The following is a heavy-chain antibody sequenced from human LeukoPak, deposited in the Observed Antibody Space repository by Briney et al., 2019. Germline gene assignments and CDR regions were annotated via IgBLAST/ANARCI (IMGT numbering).Heavy chain of an antibody. J-gene: IGHJ4*02. V-gene: IGHV3-53*05. CDR2: IYRGGST. Sequence: GGSLRLSCAASGFTVSSNYMSWVRQAPGKGLEWVSVIYRGGSTYYADSVKGRFTLSRDKSKNTLYLQMNSLRAEDTAVYYCAKDNYYDSSGYYVFDYWGQGTLVTVSS. CDR3: AKDNYYDSSGYYVFDY. D-gene: IGHD3-22*01. CDR1: GFTVSSNY.